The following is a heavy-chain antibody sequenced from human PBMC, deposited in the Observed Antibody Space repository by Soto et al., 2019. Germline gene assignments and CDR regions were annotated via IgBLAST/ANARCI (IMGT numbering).Heavy chain of an antibody. J-gene: IGHJ6*02. CDR3: ARDRYNWNDQSYYYGMDV. CDR2: FDPENGET. CDR1: GYTLTELS. Sequence: GASVKVSCKVSGYTLTELSMHWVRQAPGKGLEWMGGFDPENGETIYAQKFQGRVTMTTDTSTSTAYMELRSLRSDDTAVYYCARDRYNWNDQSYYYGMDVWGQGTTVTVSS. V-gene: IGHV1-24*01. D-gene: IGHD1-1*01.